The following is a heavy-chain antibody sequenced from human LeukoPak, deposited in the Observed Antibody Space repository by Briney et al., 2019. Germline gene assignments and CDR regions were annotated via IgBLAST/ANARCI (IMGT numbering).Heavy chain of an antibody. CDR2: IYYSGST. CDR1: GGSISSSTYY. V-gene: IGHV4-39*01. Sequence: SETLSLTCTVSGGSISSSTYYWGWIRQPPGKGLEWIGSIYYSGSTYNNPSLKSRVTIFVDTSKNQFPLKLSSVTATDTAVYYCARTYGDYDDAFDVWGQGTMVIVSS. CDR3: ARTYGDYDDAFDV. J-gene: IGHJ3*01. D-gene: IGHD4-17*01.